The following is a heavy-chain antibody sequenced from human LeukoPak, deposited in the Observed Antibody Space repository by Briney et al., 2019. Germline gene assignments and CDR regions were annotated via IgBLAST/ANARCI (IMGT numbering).Heavy chain of an antibody. V-gene: IGHV3-33*08. D-gene: IGHD3-22*01. Sequence: GGSLRLSCVASGFPFSSYWMTWVRQAPGKGLEWVAVIWYDGSNKYYADSVKGRFTISRDNSKNTLYLQMNSLRAEDTAAYYCARDFTEYYYDSSGPGVDYWGQGTLVTVSS. CDR2: IWYDGSNK. J-gene: IGHJ4*02. CDR1: GFPFSSYW. CDR3: ARDFTEYYYDSSGPGVDY.